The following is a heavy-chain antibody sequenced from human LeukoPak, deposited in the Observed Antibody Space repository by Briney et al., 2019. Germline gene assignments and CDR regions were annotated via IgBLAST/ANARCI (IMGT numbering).Heavy chain of an antibody. Sequence: PGGSLRLSCAASGFTFSSYGMHWVRQAPGKGLEWVAFIRYDGSNKYYADSVKGRFTISRDNSKNTLYLQMNSLRAEDTAVYYCALIVVVPAATDDAFDIWGQGTMVTVSS. J-gene: IGHJ3*02. CDR3: ALIVVVPAATDDAFDI. D-gene: IGHD2-2*01. CDR2: IRYDGSNK. CDR1: GFTFSSYG. V-gene: IGHV3-30*02.